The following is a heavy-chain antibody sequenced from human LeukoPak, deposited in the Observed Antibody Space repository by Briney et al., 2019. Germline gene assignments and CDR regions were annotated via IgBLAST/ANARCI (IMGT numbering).Heavy chain of an antibody. CDR1: GGTFSSYA. Sequence: SVKVSCKASGGTFSSYAISWVRQAPGQGLEWMGGIIPIFGTANYAQKFQGRVTITADESTSTAYMELSSLRSEDTAVYYCARGHGGDSETEYYYYYMDVWGKGTTVTVSS. J-gene: IGHJ6*03. CDR3: ARGHGGDSETEYYYYYMDV. V-gene: IGHV1-69*13. CDR2: IIPIFGTA. D-gene: IGHD2-21*01.